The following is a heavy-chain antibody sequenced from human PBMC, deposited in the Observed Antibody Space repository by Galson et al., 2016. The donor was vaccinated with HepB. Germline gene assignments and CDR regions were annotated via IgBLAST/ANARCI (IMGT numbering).Heavy chain of an antibody. V-gene: IGHV3-64*02. J-gene: IGHJ4*02. Sequence: SLRLSCAASGFIISDYSMHWVRQAPGKGLEYVSAIHYHGGSTFYADSVKGRFTISRDNSKNTLYLNVGSLRPEDMAVYYCVRVGSGYDYWGQGTLVTVSS. D-gene: IGHD3-22*01. CDR1: GFIISDYS. CDR2: IHYHGGST. CDR3: VRVGSGYDY.